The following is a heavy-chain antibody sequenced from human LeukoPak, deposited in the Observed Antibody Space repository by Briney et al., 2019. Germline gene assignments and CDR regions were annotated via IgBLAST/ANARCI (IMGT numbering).Heavy chain of an antibody. J-gene: IGHJ6*03. CDR1: GGTFSSYA. CDR2: IIPIFGTA. Sequence: ASVKVSCKASGGTFSSYAISWVRQAPGQGLEWMGGIIPIFGTANYAQKFQGRVTITADESTSTAYMELSSLRSEDTAVYYCARGVLFYYYYYMDVWGKGTRVTVSS. V-gene: IGHV1-69*13. D-gene: IGHD2-21*01. CDR3: ARGVLFYYYYYMDV.